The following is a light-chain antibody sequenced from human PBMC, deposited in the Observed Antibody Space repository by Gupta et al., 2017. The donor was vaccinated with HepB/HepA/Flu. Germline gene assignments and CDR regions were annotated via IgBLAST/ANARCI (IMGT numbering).Light chain of an antibody. CDR1: SSNIGNDN. J-gene: IGLJ1*01. V-gene: IGLV1-47*02. Sequence: QPVLTQPPSASGTPGQRVTISCSGSSSNIGNDNEDWYQQLPGTAPKLLIYNDNQRPSGVPDRFSGAKSGTTAALAISGLRSEDEADYYCVGWDDSLSGYVFGAGTKVTVL. CDR2: NDN. CDR3: VGWDDSLSGYV.